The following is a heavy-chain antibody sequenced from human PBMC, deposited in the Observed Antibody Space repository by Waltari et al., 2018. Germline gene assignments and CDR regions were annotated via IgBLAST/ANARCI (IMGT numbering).Heavy chain of an antibody. CDR2: IYYSGST. CDR1: GGSISIYF. V-gene: IGHV4-59*01. D-gene: IGHD2-21*01. CDR3: AREERVWGYLTF. Sequence: QVKLQESGPGLVKPSQTLSLTCTVSGGSISIYFWRWIRKPPGKGLEWIGYIYYSGSTNYNPSLKSRVTISVDTSKNQFSLKLSSVTAADTAVYYCAREERVWGYLTFWGQGTLVTVSS. J-gene: IGHJ4*02.